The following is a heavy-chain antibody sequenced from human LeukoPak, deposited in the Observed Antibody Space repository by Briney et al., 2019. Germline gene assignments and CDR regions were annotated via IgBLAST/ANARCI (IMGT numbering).Heavy chain of an antibody. D-gene: IGHD6-13*01. CDR2: IYTSGST. CDR1: GGSISSYY. J-gene: IGHJ4*02. CDR3: ARRSGSSSFIDY. V-gene: IGHV4-4*09. Sequence: SETLSLTCTVSGGSISSYYWSWIRQPPGKGLEWIGYIYTSGSTNYNPSLKSRVTISVDTSKNQFSLKLSSVTAADTAVYYCARRSGSSSFIDYWGQGTLVPVSS.